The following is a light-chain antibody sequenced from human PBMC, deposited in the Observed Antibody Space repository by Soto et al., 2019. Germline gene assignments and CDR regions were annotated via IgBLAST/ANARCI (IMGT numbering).Light chain of an antibody. CDR1: QGVSANN. V-gene: IGKV3-20*01. Sequence: EIVLTQSPGTLSLSPGDRATLSCRASQGVSANNVAWYQHKVGQAPRLLMYGAFSRAPGIPDRFSGNGSETDFTLPISRLETEDFAVYYCHQYGSSPFTFGPGTKVDIK. CDR3: HQYGSSPFT. J-gene: IGKJ3*01. CDR2: GAF.